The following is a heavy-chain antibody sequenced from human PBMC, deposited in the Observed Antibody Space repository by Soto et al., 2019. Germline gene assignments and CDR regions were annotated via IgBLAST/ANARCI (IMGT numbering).Heavy chain of an antibody. CDR3: ARENPVAPLFEYSYYYMDV. J-gene: IGHJ6*03. CDR2: ISSSGSAI. D-gene: IGHD3-16*01. Sequence: EVQLAESGGGLVQPGGSLRLSCAASGFTFTTYSMNWVRQAPGRGLEWVSYISSSGSAIYYADSVKGQFIISRDNAKNSLYLQMNNLGAEDTAVYYCARENPVAPLFEYSYYYMDVWGKGTTVTVSS. V-gene: IGHV3-48*01. CDR1: GFTFTTYS.